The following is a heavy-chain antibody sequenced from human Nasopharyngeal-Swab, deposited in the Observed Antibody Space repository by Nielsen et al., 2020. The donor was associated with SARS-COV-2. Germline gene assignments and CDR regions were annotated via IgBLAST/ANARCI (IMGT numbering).Heavy chain of an antibody. Sequence: WIRQPPGKGLEWIGYIYHSGSTYYNPSLKSRVTISVDTSKNQFSLKLSSVTAADTAVYYCARGRAAAVDYWGQGTLVTVSS. V-gene: IGHV4-30-2*04. D-gene: IGHD6-13*01. CDR2: IYHSGST. CDR3: ARGRAAAVDY. J-gene: IGHJ4*02.